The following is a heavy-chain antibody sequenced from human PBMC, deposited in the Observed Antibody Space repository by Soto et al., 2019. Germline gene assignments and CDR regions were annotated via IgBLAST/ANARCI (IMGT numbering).Heavy chain of an antibody. D-gene: IGHD3-22*01. V-gene: IGHV3-30*18. J-gene: IGHJ3*02. Sequence: GSLRLSCAASGFTFSSYGMHWVRQAPGKGLEWVAVISYDGSNKYYADSVKGRFTISRDNSKNTLYLQMNSLRAEDTAVYYCAKTRITMIVVVIRGVNDAFDIWGQGTMVTVSS. CDR3: AKTRITMIVVVIRGVNDAFDI. CDR1: GFTFSSYG. CDR2: ISYDGSNK.